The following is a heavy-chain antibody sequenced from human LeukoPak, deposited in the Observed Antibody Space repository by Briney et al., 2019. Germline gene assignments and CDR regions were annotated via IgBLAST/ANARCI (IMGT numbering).Heavy chain of an antibody. CDR3: ARVFDSGSQAYFYYMDV. J-gene: IGHJ6*03. CDR1: GGSISSYY. CDR2: IYYSGGT. D-gene: IGHD3-10*01. V-gene: IGHV4-59*01. Sequence: PSETLSLTCTVSGGSISSYYWSWIRQPPGKGLEWIGYIYYSGGTNYNPSLKSRVTMSVDTSKNQFSLKVSSVTAADTAVYYCARVFDSGSQAYFYYMDVWGKGTTVTISS.